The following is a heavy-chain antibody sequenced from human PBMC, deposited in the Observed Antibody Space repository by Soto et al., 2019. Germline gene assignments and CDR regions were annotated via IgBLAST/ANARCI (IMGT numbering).Heavy chain of an antibody. CDR2: IYKSATT. CDR3: ARGRYCLTGRCFPNWFDS. Sequence: SETLSLTCSVSGDSISNLDYFWAWIRQPPGQALEYIGYIYKSATTYYNPSFESRVAISVDTSKSQFSLNVTSVTAADTAVYFCARGRYCLTGRCFPNWFDSWGQGALVTVSP. V-gene: IGHV4-30-4*01. D-gene: IGHD7-27*01. J-gene: IGHJ5*01. CDR1: GDSISNLDYF.